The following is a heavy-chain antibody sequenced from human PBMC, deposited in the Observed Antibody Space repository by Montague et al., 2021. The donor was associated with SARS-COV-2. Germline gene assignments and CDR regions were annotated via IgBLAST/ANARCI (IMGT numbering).Heavy chain of an antibody. CDR1: GFIFSSYG. V-gene: IGHV3-33*01. J-gene: IGHJ4*02. CDR3: ARGSVGGYYFDY. CDR2: IWYDGSDT. Sequence: SLRLSCAASGFIFSSYGMHWFRQAPGKGLEWVAYIWYDGSDTNYSDSVKVRFTISRDNSKNTLYLQMNSLRAEDTAMYYCARGSVGGYYFDYWGQGTLVTVSS. D-gene: IGHD1-26*01.